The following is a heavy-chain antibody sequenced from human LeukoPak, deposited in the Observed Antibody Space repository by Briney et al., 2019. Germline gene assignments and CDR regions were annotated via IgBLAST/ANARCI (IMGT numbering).Heavy chain of an antibody. CDR1: GFTFSSYA. Sequence: GGSLRLSCAASGFTFSSYAMSWVRQAPGKGLEWVSAISGSGGSTYYADSVKGRFTISRDNSKNAPYLQMNSLRAEDTAVYYCAKDNIAAALLYNSFDPWGQGTLVTVSS. J-gene: IGHJ5*02. D-gene: IGHD6-13*01. V-gene: IGHV3-23*01. CDR2: ISGSGGST. CDR3: AKDNIAAALLYNSFDP.